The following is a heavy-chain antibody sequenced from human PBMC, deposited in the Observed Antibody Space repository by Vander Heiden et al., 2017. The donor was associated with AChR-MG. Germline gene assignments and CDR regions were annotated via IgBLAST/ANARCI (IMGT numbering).Heavy chain of an antibody. V-gene: IGHV3-30*18. CDR2: ISYDGSNK. J-gene: IGHJ6*03. CDR3: AKDIVVVPVYYYYMDV. D-gene: IGHD2-2*01. Sequence: QVQLVESGGGVVQPGRSLRLACAASGFPFRRYGIHWVRQAPGKGREWVAVISYDGSNKYYADSVKGRFTISRDNSKNTLYLQMNSLRAEDTAVYYCAKDIVVVPVYYYYMDVWGKGTTVTVSS. CDR1: GFPFRRYG.